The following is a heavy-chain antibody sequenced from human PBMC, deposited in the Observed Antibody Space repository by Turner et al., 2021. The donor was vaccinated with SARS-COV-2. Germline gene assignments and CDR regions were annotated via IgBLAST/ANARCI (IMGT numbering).Heavy chain of an antibody. V-gene: IGHV3-66*01. CDR2: SYSGGST. CDR1: GFTVSSNY. CDR3: AREAAAGNFHGWFDP. J-gene: IGHJ5*02. Sequence: EVQLVESGLGLVQPGGSLRLSCAASGFTVSSNYMSWVRQDPGKGLEWVSVSYSGGSTYYADSVKGRFTISRDNSKNTLYLQINSLRAEDTAVYYCAREAAAGNFHGWFDPWGQGTLVTVSS. D-gene: IGHD6-13*01.